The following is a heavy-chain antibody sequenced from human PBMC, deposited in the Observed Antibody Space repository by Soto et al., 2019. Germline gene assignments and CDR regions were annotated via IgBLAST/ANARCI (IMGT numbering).Heavy chain of an antibody. V-gene: IGHV4-59*01. CDR3: ARGGPSSKWLDP. J-gene: IGHJ5*02. CDR1: GGSISSYY. CDR2: VYNSGST. Sequence: QVQLQESGPGLLKSSETLSLTCTVSGGSISSYYWSWIRQPPGKGLEWIGYVYNSGSTNYNPPLKSRVTISIDTSKNQFSLKLTSLTATDTAVYYCARGGPSSKWLDPWGQGTLVTVSS.